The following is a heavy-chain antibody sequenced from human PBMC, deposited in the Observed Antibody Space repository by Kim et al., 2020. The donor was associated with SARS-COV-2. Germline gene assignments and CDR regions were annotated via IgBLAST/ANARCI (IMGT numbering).Heavy chain of an antibody. CDR2: ISYDGSNK. CDR1: GFTFSSYG. J-gene: IGHJ3*02. Sequence: GGSLRLSCAASGFTFSSYGMHWVRQAPGKGLEWVAVISYDGSNKYYADSVKGRFTISRDNSKNTLYLQMNSLRAEDTAVYYCAKPVVVPAATYGGVVVTATDAFDIWGQGTMVTVSS. CDR3: AKPVVVPAATYGGVVVTATDAFDI. V-gene: IGHV3-30*18. D-gene: IGHD2-2*01.